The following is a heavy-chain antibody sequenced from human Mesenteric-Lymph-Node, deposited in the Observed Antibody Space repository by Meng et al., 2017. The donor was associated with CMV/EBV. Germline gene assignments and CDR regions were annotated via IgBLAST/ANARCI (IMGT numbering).Heavy chain of an antibody. D-gene: IGHD3-10*01. Sequence: STVSGGSISSRNFYWGWIRQPPGKGLEWIGSIYYSGSTYYNPSLKSRVTISVDTSKNQFSLKLSSVTATDTAVYYCARLGSGYFDYWGQGTLVTVSS. V-gene: IGHV4-39*01. J-gene: IGHJ4*02. CDR1: GGSISSRNFY. CDR3: ARLGSGYFDY. CDR2: IYYSGST.